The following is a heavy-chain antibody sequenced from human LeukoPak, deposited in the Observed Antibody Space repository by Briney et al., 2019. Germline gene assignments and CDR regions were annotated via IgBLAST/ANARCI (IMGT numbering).Heavy chain of an antibody. J-gene: IGHJ4*01. D-gene: IGHD6-13*01. V-gene: IGHV3-33*01. CDR2: IWYDGSNK. Sequence: PRGSMTLSRAASGFTFSSYGMHWVRQAPGKGLEWVAVIWYDGSNKYYADSVKGRFTISRDNSKNTLYLQMNSLRAEDTAVYYCAREGSIAAAGLFDYWGQESLVSVSS. CDR1: GFTFSSYG. CDR3: AREGSIAAAGLFDY.